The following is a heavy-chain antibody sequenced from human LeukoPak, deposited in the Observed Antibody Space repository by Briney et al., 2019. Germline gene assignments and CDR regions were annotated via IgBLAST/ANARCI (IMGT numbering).Heavy chain of an antibody. CDR1: GFTFSSYE. J-gene: IGHJ4*02. D-gene: IGHD1-26*01. CDR3: ARHSGSYRCFDY. V-gene: IGHV3-48*03. Sequence: QPGGSLRLSCAASGFTFSSYEKNWVRQAPGKGLEWVSYISSSGSTIYYADSVKGRFTISRDNAKNSLYLQMNSLRAEDTAVYYCARHSGSYRCFDYWGQGTLVTVSS. CDR2: ISSSGSTI.